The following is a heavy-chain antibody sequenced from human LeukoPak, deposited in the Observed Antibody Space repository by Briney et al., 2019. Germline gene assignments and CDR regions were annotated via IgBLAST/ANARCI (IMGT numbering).Heavy chain of an antibody. CDR3: ARGVYSWEPPFDY. Sequence: GRSLRLSCAASGFTFSSYAMHWVRQAPGKGLEWVAVISYDGSNKYYADSVKGRFTISRDNSKNTLYLQMNSLRAEDTAVYYCARGVYSWEPPFDYWGQGTLVTVSS. D-gene: IGHD1-26*01. J-gene: IGHJ4*02. CDR1: GFTFSSYA. V-gene: IGHV3-30-3*01. CDR2: ISYDGSNK.